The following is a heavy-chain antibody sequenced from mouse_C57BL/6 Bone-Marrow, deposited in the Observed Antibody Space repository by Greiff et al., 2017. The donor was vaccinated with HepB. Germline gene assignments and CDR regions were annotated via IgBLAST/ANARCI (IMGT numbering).Heavy chain of an antibody. D-gene: IGHD1-1*01. Sequence: EVKVVESGGGLVQPGGSMKLSCAASGFTFSDAWMDWVRQSPEKGLEWVAEIRNKANNHATYYAESVKGRLTISRDDSKSSVYLQMNSLRAEDTGIYYCTKDYGSSPWYFDVWGTGTTVTVSS. CDR3: TKDYGSSPWYFDV. CDR2: IRNKANNHAT. CDR1: GFTFSDAW. J-gene: IGHJ1*03. V-gene: IGHV6-6*01.